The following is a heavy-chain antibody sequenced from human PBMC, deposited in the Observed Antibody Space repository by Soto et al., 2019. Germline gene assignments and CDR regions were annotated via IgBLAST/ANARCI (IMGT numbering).Heavy chain of an antibody. Sequence: LRLSCAVSVFTFNDYYMSWILQAPGKGLEWISYISGGGSTTYHADSVRGRFTISRDNAKNSLFLQMNSLRAEDTAVYYCAREVRTSGWFRRLDSWGQGILVTVSS. J-gene: IGHJ4*02. V-gene: IGHV3-11*01. CDR2: ISGGGSTT. D-gene: IGHD6-19*01. CDR3: AREVRTSGWFRRLDS. CDR1: VFTFNDYY.